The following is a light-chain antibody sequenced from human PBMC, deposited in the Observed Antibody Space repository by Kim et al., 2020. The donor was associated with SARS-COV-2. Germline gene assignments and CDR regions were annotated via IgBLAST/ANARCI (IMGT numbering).Light chain of an antibody. Sequence: SVFPGERAPLSCRASQSVSSNLAWYQQKPGQAPRLLIYGASTRATGIPARFSGSGSGTEFTLTISSLQSEDFAVYYCQQYNNFLTFGGGTKVDIK. CDR3: QQYNNFLT. J-gene: IGKJ4*01. CDR2: GAS. V-gene: IGKV3-15*01. CDR1: QSVSSN.